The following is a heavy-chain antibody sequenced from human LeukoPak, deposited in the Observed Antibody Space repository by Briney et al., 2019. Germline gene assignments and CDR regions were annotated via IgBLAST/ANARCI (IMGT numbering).Heavy chain of an antibody. CDR3: ARAMRLVDRRFYYYMDV. Sequence: ASVKVSCKASGYTFTSYDINWVRQATGQGLEWMGWMNPNSGNTGYAQKFQGRVTITRNTSISTAYMELRSLRSEATAVYYCARAMRLVDRRFYYYMDVWSKGTPVTVSS. D-gene: IGHD3/OR15-3a*01. V-gene: IGHV1-8*03. CDR2: MNPNSGNT. CDR1: GYTFTSYD. J-gene: IGHJ6*03.